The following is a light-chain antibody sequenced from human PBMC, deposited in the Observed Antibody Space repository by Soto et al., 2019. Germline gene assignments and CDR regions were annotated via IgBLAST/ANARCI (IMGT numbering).Light chain of an antibody. J-gene: IGKJ5*01. V-gene: IGKV1-27*01. CDR3: QQYSSSPPIT. Sequence: DIQMTQSPSSLSASVGDRVTITCRASQGISNYLAWYQQKPGKVPKLLIYAASTLQSGVPSRFSGSGSETDFTLTISRLEPEDFAVYYCQQYSSSPPITFGQGTRLEIK. CDR1: QGISNY. CDR2: AAS.